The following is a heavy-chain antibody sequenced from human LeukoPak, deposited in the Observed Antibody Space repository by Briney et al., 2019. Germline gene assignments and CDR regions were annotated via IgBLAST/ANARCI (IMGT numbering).Heavy chain of an antibody. D-gene: IGHD3-16*01. CDR1: GYIFISYG. V-gene: IGHV1-18*01. Sequence: ASVKVSCKASGYIFISYGISWVRQAPGQGLEWMGWISAYNGNTKYAQKLQGRVTMTTDTSTSTAYMELRSLRSDDTAVYYWGRDEGGMGGRDYFDYGGRGPRFPVS. J-gene: IGHJ4*02. CDR3: GRDEGGMGGRDYFDY. CDR2: ISAYNGNT.